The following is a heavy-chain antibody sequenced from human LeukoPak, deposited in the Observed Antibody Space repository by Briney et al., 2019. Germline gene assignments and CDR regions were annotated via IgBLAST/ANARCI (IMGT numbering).Heavy chain of an antibody. J-gene: IGHJ4*02. D-gene: IGHD1-26*01. V-gene: IGHV3-49*04. Sequence: GGSLRLSCTGSGFIFGDYAMNWVRQAPGKGLEWVGVIRSKAYGGTAEYAASVKGRFTISRDDPKSIAYLQMSSLKTEDTAVHYCTSDEGEDTSYWGQGTLVTVSS. CDR2: IRSKAYGGTA. CDR3: TSDEGEDTSY. CDR1: GFIFGDYA.